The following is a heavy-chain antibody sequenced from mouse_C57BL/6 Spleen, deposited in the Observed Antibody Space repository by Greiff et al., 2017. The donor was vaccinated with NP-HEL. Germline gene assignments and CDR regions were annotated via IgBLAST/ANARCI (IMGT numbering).Heavy chain of an antibody. V-gene: IGHV1-82*01. CDR2: IYPGDGDT. CDR3: ARELLRFMDY. Sequence: QVHVKQSGPELVKPGASVKISCKASGYAFSSSWMNWVKQRPGKGLEWIGRIYPGDGDTNYNGKFKGKATLTADKSSSSAYMQLRSLTSEDSAVYFCARELLRFMDYWGQGTSDTVSS. D-gene: IGHD1-1*01. CDR1: GYAFSSSW. J-gene: IGHJ4*01.